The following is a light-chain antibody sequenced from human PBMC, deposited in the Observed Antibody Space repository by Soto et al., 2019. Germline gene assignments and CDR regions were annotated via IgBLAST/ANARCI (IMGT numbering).Light chain of an antibody. Sequence: EIVMPQSPVTLSVSPGERATLSCRASQSVSSSLAWYQQKPGQSPRLLIYGASTRATGVPARFSGSGSGTDFTLTISSLQSEDFAVYYCQQCYDWPLTFGGGTKVELE. V-gene: IGKV3-15*01. CDR2: GAS. J-gene: IGKJ4*01. CDR3: QQCYDWPLT. CDR1: QSVSSS.